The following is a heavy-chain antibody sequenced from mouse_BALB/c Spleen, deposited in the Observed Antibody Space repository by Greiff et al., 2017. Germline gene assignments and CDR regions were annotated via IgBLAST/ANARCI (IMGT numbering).Heavy chain of an antibody. CDR1: GFTFSSYG. V-gene: IGHV5-6*01. D-gene: IGHD1-1*01. CDR2: ISSGGSYT. CDR3: ASLLLLRFAY. Sequence: EVQRVESGGDLVKPGGSLKLSCAASGFTFSSYGMSWVRQTPDKRLEWVATISSGGSYTYYPDSVKGRFTISRDNAKNTLYLQMSSLKSEDTAMYYCASLLLLRFAYWGQGTLVTVSA. J-gene: IGHJ3*01.